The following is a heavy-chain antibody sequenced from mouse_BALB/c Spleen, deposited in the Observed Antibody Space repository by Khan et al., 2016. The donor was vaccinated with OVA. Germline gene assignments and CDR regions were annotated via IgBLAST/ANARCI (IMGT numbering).Heavy chain of an antibody. CDR1: GFSLTGYG. J-gene: IGHJ3*01. V-gene: IGHV2-6-7*01. CDR2: IWGDGST. CDR3: ARELRLGGFAY. Sequence: VQLVESGPGLVAPSQNLPITCTVSGFSLTGYGVNWVRQPPGKGLEWLGMIWGDGSTDYNSALKSRLSISKDNSKSQVFLKMNSLQTDDTARYYCARELRLGGFAYWGQGTLVTVSA. D-gene: IGHD1-2*01.